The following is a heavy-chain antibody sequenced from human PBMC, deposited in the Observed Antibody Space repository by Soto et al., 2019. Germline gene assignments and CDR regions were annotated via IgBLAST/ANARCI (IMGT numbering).Heavy chain of an antibody. Sequence: GASVKVSCKASGFTFTSSAMQWVRQARGQRLEWIGWIVVGSGNTNYAQKFQERVTITRDMSTSTAYMELSSLRSEDTAVYYCAAVALGPPANGSGGSCYNLFDYWGQGTLVTVSS. J-gene: IGHJ4*02. CDR3: AAVALGPPANGSGGSCYNLFDY. V-gene: IGHV1-58*02. CDR2: IVVGSGNT. D-gene: IGHD2-15*01. CDR1: GFTFTSSA.